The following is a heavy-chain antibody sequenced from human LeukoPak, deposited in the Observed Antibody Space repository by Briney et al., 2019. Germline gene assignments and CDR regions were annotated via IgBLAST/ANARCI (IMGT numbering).Heavy chain of an antibody. CDR2: IIPIFGTA. V-gene: IGHV1-69*01. CDR3: ARDGFEWELQGAFDI. J-gene: IGHJ3*02. Sequence: ASVKVSCKASGGTFSSYAISWVRQAPGRGLEWMGGIIPIFGTANYAQKFQGRVTITADESTSTAYMELSSLRSEDTAVYYCARDGFEWELQGAFDIWGQGTMVTVSS. CDR1: GGTFSSYA. D-gene: IGHD1-26*01.